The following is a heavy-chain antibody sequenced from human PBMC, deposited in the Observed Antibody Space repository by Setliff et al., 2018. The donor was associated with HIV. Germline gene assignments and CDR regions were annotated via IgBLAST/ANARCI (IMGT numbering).Heavy chain of an antibody. CDR1: GYTFTDYF. CDR3: VRGQGIEGH. CDR2: INPASGAT. J-gene: IGHJ4*02. Sequence: GASVKVSCKASGYTFTDYFMHWVRQAPGQGLEWVGRINPASGATNYAQKFQGRVTLTRDTSINTAFMELSSLKSDDTAMYFCVRGQGIEGHWGQGTLVTVSS. V-gene: IGHV1-2*06.